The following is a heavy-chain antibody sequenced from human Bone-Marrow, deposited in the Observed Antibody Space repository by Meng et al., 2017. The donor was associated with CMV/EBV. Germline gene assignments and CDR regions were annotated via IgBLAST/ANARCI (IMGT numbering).Heavy chain of an antibody. Sequence: SETLSLTCTVSGGSISSYYWSWIRQPPGKGLEWIGYIYYSGSTNYNPSLKSRVTISVDTSKNQFSLKLSSVTAEDTAVYYCARDYWSGTFDIWGQGTMVTVSS. J-gene: IGHJ3*02. CDR2: IYYSGST. CDR1: GGSISSYY. D-gene: IGHD1-26*01. CDR3: ARDYWSGTFDI. V-gene: IGHV4-59*12.